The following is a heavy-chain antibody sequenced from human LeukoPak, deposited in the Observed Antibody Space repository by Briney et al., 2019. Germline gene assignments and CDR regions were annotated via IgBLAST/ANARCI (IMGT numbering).Heavy chain of an antibody. D-gene: IGHD6-13*01. CDR1: GLTLNYG. CDR3: ARGSSWLNYYYYYMDV. J-gene: IGHJ6*03. V-gene: IGHV3-23*01. Sequence: PGESLRLSCVVSGLTLNYGMSWVRQAPGKGLEWVSYVSATGYTTSYADSVKGRFTISRDNAKNTVFLQMKSLRAEDTAVYYCARGSSWLNYYYYYMDVWGKGTTVTISS. CDR2: VSATGYTT.